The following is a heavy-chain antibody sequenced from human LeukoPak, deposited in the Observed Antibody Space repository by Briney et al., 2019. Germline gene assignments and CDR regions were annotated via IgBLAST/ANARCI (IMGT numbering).Heavy chain of an antibody. J-gene: IGHJ3*02. CDR3: AKDLARMHYYDSSGYYRTTSDAFDI. CDR2: ISGSSTNR. CDR1: GSTFSSYA. Sequence: GSLRLSCAASGSTFSSYAMNWVRQAPGKGLEWVSFISGSSTNRFYADSVKGRFTISRDDAKNSLYLEMNSLRVEDTAVYYCAKDLARMHYYDSSGYYRTTSDAFDIWGQGTMVTVSS. D-gene: IGHD3-22*01. V-gene: IGHV3-21*06.